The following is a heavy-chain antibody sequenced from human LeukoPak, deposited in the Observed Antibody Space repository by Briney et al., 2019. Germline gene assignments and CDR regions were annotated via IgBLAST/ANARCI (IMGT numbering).Heavy chain of an antibody. D-gene: IGHD1-26*01. CDR2: IDSSSSHI. J-gene: IGHJ5*02. Sequence: GGFLRLSCAASGFTFSSHSMSWVRQAPGKGLDWVSSIDSSSSHIYYADSMEGRFTISRDNSKNSLYLQLTSLTAEDTAVYYCAKGGSYGTRTFDPWGQGTLVTVSS. CDR1: GFTFSSHS. V-gene: IGHV3-21*04. CDR3: AKGGSYGTRTFDP.